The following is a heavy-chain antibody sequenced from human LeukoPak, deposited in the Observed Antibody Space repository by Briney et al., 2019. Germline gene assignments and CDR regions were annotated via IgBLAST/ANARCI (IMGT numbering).Heavy chain of an antibody. CDR1: GYTFTSYY. D-gene: IGHD6-19*01. V-gene: IGHV1-46*01. CDR2: INPSGGST. CDR3: ARAAPGQWLVL. Sequence: ASVKVSCKASGYTFTSYYMHWVRQAPGQELEWMGIINPSGGSTSYAQKFQGRVTMTRDTSTSTVYMELSSLRSEDTAVYYCARAAPGQWLVLWGQGTLVTVSS. J-gene: IGHJ4*02.